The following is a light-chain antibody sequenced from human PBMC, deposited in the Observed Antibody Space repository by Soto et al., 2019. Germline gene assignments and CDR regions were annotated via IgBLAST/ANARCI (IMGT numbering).Light chain of an antibody. CDR1: QTINDW. J-gene: IGKJ2*01. CDR2: RAS. V-gene: IGKV1-5*03. CDR3: QQYNSYSYT. Sequence: DIQMTQSPSTLSASVGDRVTISCRASQTINDWLAWYQQKPGKAPKLLIYRASNLQSGVPSRFSGSGSGTEFTLTISSLQPDDFETYYCQQYNSYSYTFGQGTKVDI.